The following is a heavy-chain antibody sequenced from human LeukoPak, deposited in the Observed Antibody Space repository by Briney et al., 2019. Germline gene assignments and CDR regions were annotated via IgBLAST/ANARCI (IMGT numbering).Heavy chain of an antibody. V-gene: IGHV1-2*06. J-gene: IGHJ4*02. CDR2: INPNSGGT. D-gene: IGHD3-10*01. CDR1: GYTFTGYY. Sequence: AASVKVSCKASGYTFTGYYMHWVRQAPGQGLEWMGRINPNSGGTNYAQKFQGRVTMTRDTSISTAYMELSRLRSDDTAVYYCARDPYGSGSYTDGDYWGQGTLATVSS. CDR3: ARDPYGSGSYTDGDY.